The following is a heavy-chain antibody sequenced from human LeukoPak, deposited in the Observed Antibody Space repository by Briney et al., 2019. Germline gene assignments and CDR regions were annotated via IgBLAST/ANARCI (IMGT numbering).Heavy chain of an antibody. Sequence: SETLSLNCTVSGGSISSSSYYWGWIGQPPGKGLEWIGSIYYSGSTYYNPSLNSRVTISVDTSKNQFSLKLNSVTAADTAVYYCARQAAGNYFGSGSYYPWGQGTLVAVSS. CDR1: GGSISSSSYY. CDR2: IYYSGST. D-gene: IGHD3-10*01. J-gene: IGHJ5*02. V-gene: IGHV4-39*01. CDR3: ARQAAGNYFGSGSYYP.